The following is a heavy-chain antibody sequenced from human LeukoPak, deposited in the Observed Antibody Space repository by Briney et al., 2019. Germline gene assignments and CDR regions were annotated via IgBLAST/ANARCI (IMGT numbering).Heavy chain of an antibody. J-gene: IGHJ6*02. CDR3: ARGRYDNLTGHLARLDV. V-gene: IGHV4-4*07. Sequence: PSDTLSLTCTVSGGSIKSFYWSWVRQPAGKGLEWVGRVFSRGATNYNPSLKSRVTVSLDTSKNQFSLKLSSVTAADTAVYYCARGRYDNLTGHLARLDVWGQGTTVIVSS. CDR1: GGSIKSFY. D-gene: IGHD3-9*01. CDR2: VFSRGAT.